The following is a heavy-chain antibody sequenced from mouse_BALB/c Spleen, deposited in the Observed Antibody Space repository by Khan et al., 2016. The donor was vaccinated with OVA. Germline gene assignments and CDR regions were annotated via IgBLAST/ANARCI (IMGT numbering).Heavy chain of an antibody. CDR1: GYSITSNYA. CDR2: ISYSGST. Sequence: EVQLQESGPGLVKPSQSLSLTCTVTGYSITSNYAWNWIRQFPGNKLEWMGYISYSGSTNYNPSLKSRISITRDTSKNQFFLQLNSVTTEYTATYYCAKGNYYGYAMDYWGQGTSVTVSS. J-gene: IGHJ4*01. V-gene: IGHV3-2*02. CDR3: AKGNYYGYAMDY. D-gene: IGHD1-1*01.